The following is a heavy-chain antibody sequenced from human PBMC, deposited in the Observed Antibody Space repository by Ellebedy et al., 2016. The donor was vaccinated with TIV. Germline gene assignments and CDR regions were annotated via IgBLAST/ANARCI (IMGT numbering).Heavy chain of an antibody. J-gene: IGHJ6*02. D-gene: IGHD6-13*01. CDR3: ARDRIPGIAAADVTEGGPYYYYGMDD. Sequence: LRLXXTASGGPMSRAGYHWSWIRHPPGKGLEWTGYIYFSWSYTYNTSLNSRLTISRDSSKNQFSLKLSSVTAADTAVYYCARDRIPGIAAADVTEGGPYYYYGMDDWGQGTTVTVSS. V-gene: IGHV4-31*02. CDR1: GGPMSRAGYH. CDR2: IYFSWSY.